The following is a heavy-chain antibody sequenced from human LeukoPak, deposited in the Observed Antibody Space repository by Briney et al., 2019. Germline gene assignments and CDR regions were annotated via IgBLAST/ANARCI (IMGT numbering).Heavy chain of an antibody. CDR2: IIPILGIA. V-gene: IGHV1-69*04. D-gene: IGHD1-1*01. CDR1: GGTFTIYA. CDR3: AQLGAAG. J-gene: IGHJ4*02. Sequence: ATVSVSSTASGGTFTIYAISGVRQAPGQGLESMGRIIPILGIANYAQTFQGRVTTTADKSTSTAYMELSSLRSEDTAVYYCAQLGAAGWGQGTLVTVSS.